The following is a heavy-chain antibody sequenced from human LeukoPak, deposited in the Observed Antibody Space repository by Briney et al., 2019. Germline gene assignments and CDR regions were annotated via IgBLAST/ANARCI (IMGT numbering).Heavy chain of an antibody. D-gene: IGHD6-13*01. CDR1: GFTFSSYA. V-gene: IGHV3-23*01. CDR3: AKDPGYSGSPTDY. CDR2: ISGSGGST. J-gene: IGHJ4*02. Sequence: GGSLRLSCAASGFTFSSYAMSWVRQAPGKGLEWVSAISGSGGSTYYADSVKGRFTISRDNSKNTLYLQINSLRAEDTAVYYCAKDPGYSGSPTDYWGQGTLVTVSS.